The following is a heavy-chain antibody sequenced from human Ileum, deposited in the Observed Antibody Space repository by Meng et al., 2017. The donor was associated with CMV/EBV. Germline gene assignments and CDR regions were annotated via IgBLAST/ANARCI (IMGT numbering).Heavy chain of an antibody. J-gene: IGHJ6*02. Sequence: GGSLRLSCTGSGFNVTTNYMSWVRQAPGKGLEWVSGISGSATYYADSVKGRLTISRDNSKNTLYLQMNSLTVEDTAIYHCAKNSRPGKVAVMDVWGQGTAVTVSS. CDR1: GFNVTTNY. V-gene: IGHV3-23*01. CDR2: ISGSAT. D-gene: IGHD6-13*01. CDR3: AKNSRPGKVAVMDV.